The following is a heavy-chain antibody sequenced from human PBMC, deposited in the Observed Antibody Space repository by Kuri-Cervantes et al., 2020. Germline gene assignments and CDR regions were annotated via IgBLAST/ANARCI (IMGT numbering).Heavy chain of an antibody. CDR3: ATYATGGPWYYFDY. Sequence: GESLKISCAASGFTFRRYTMNWVRQAPGKGLEWVGRIKSEVDGGKTDYAAPVKGRFTISRDDSKNMLYLQMNSLKTEDTAVYYCATYATGGPWYYFDYWGQGTLVTVSS. D-gene: IGHD7-27*01. CDR1: GFTFRRYT. V-gene: IGHV3-15*01. J-gene: IGHJ4*02. CDR2: IKSEVDGGKT.